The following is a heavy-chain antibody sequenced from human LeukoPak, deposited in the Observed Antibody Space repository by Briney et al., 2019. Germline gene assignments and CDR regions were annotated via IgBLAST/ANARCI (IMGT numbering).Heavy chain of an antibody. V-gene: IGHV3-23*01. J-gene: IGHJ4*02. CDR1: GFTFNSYP. CDR3: SRDCKLDY. CDR2: IGDDGGDT. D-gene: IGHD5-24*01. Sequence: PGGSLRLSCAASGFTFNSYPMSWVRQAPGKGLEWVSAIGDDGGDTKYADSVRGRFSISRDHSRNTLSLQLNSLRVEDTAIYYCSRDCKLDYWGPGTLVTVSS.